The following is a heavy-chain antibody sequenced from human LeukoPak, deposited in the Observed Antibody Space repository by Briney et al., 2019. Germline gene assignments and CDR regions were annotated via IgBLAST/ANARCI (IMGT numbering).Heavy chain of an antibody. Sequence: GGSLRLSCAASGFTFSSYEMNWVRQAPGKGLEGVSYISSSGSNIYYADCVKGRFTISRDNAKNSVYVQMNSLRAEDTAVYYCASLPISYYDSRRSSDYWGQGTLVTVSS. D-gene: IGHD3-22*01. V-gene: IGHV3-48*03. CDR2: ISSSGSNI. CDR1: GFTFSSYE. J-gene: IGHJ4*02. CDR3: ASLPISYYDSRRSSDY.